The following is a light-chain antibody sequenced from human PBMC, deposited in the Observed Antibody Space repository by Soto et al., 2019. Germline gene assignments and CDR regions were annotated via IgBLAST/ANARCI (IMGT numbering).Light chain of an antibody. CDR2: SNN. V-gene: IGLV1-47*01. CDR3: AAWDDSLSGLV. J-gene: IGLJ2*01. Sequence: QSVLTQPPSASGTPGQRVTISCSGSSSNIGSNYVYWYQQFPGMAPKLLIYSNNQRPSGVPDRFSGSKSGTSASLAISGLRSEDEADYYCAAWDDSLSGLVFGGGTKVTVL. CDR1: SSNIGSNY.